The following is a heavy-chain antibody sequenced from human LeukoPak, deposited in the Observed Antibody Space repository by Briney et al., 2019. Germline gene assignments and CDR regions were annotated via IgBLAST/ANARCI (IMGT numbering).Heavy chain of an antibody. J-gene: IGHJ4*02. CDR2: IYYSGST. V-gene: IGHV4-30-4*08. CDR1: GGSISSGDYY. D-gene: IGHD3-10*01. CDR3: ASSNYYYGSGSYPTIDY. Sequence: SGTLSLTCTVSGGSISSGDYYWSWIRQPPGKGLEWIGYIYYSGSTYYNPSLKSRVTISVDTSKNQFSLKLSSVTAADTAVYYCASSNYYYGSGSYPTIDYWGQGTLVTVSS.